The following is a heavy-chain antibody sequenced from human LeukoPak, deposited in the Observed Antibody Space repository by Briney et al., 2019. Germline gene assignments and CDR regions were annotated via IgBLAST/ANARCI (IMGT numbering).Heavy chain of an antibody. V-gene: IGHV4-31*03. D-gene: IGHD5-18*01. CDR1: GGSISSGGYY. J-gene: IGHJ4*02. CDR2: IYYSEST. CDR3: ARSRIQLWNSPFDY. Sequence: SETLSLTCTVSGGSISSGGYYWSWIRQHPGKGLEWIGYIYYSESTYYNPSLKCRLTISVDTSRDQFSLKLNSVTAADTAVYYCARSRIQLWNSPFDYWGQGNLVTVSS.